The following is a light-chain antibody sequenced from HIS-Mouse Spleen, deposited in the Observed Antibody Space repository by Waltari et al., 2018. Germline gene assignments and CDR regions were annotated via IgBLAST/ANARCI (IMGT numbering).Light chain of an antibody. Sequence: QSALTQPASVSGSPGQSITISCTGTSRDVGCYNYVSWYQQTPGKAPKLMIYDVSNRPSGVSNRFSGSKSGNTASLTISGLQAEDEADYYCSSYTSSSTLVFGGGTKLTVL. CDR1: SRDVGCYNY. CDR2: DVS. J-gene: IGLJ3*02. V-gene: IGLV2-14*03. CDR3: SSYTSSSTLV.